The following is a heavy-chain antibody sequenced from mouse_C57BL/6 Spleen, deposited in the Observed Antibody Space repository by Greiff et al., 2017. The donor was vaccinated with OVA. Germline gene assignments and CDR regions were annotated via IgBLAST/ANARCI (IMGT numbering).Heavy chain of an antibody. CDR1: GYTFTDYY. CDR3: ARGDDYAYAMDY. J-gene: IGHJ4*01. D-gene: IGHD2-4*01. CDR2: INPNNGGT. V-gene: IGHV1-26*01. Sequence: VQLKQSGPELVKPGASVKISCKASGYTFTDYYMNWVKQSHGKSLEWIGDINPNNGGTSYNQKFKGKATLTVDKSSSTAYMELRSLTSEDSAVYYCARGDDYAYAMDYWGQGTSVTVSS.